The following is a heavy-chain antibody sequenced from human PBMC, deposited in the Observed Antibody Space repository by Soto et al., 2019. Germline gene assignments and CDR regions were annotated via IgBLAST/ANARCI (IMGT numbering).Heavy chain of an antibody. Sequence: GGSLRLSCAASGFTFNGYIMNWVRQAPGEGLEWVSSISTSSSYIYYADSVKGRFTVSRDNAENSLYLQMNNLRAEDTAVYYCARGSNGDLDYWGQGTLVTVSS. CDR2: ISTSSSYI. CDR1: GFTFNGYI. CDR3: ARGSNGDLDY. J-gene: IGHJ4*02. V-gene: IGHV3-21*01. D-gene: IGHD4-17*01.